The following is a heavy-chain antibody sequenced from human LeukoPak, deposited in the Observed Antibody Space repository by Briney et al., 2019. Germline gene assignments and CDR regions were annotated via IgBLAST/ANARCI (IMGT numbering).Heavy chain of an antibody. CDR2: IYYSGST. Sequence: SETLSLTCTVSGGSISTYFWSWIRQPPGKGLEWIGYIYYSGSTNYNPSLKSRVTISVDTSKNQFSLKLSSVTAADTAVYYCARGAAGRDIVVVVAAPGGNWFDPWGQGTLVTVSS. CDR3: ARGAAGRDIVVVVAAPGGNWFDP. V-gene: IGHV4-59*12. CDR1: GGSISTYF. D-gene: IGHD2-15*01. J-gene: IGHJ5*02.